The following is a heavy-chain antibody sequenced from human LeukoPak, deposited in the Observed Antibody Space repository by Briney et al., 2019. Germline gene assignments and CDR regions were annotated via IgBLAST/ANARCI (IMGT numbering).Heavy chain of an antibody. Sequence: PSETLSLTCTVSGGSISSSSYYWGWIRQPPGKGLEWIGNIYYSGSTNYNPSLKSRVTMSADTSKNQFSLKLNSVTAADTAVYYCARDSGGYPNFDYWGQGTLVTVSS. CDR3: ARDSGGYPNFDY. V-gene: IGHV4-39*07. D-gene: IGHD6-25*01. J-gene: IGHJ4*02. CDR1: GGSISSSSYY. CDR2: IYYSGST.